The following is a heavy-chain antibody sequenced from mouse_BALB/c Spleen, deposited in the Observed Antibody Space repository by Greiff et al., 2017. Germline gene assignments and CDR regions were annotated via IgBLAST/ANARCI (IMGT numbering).Heavy chain of an antibody. CDR3: ARRGDYGNSYAMDY. Sequence: EVQRVESGTVLARPGASVKMSCKASGYSFTGYTMNWVKQSHGKNLEWIGLINPYNGGTSYNQKFKGKATLTVDKSSSTAYMELLSLTSEDSAVYYCARRGDYGNSYAMDYWGQGTSVTVSS. CDR1: GYSFTGYT. CDR2: INPYNGGT. V-gene: IGHV1-19*01. J-gene: IGHJ4*01. D-gene: IGHD2-1*01.